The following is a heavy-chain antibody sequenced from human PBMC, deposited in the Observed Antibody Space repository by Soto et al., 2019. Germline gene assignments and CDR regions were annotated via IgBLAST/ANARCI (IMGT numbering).Heavy chain of an antibody. CDR1: GYTFTGYY. CDR2: INPQIGGT. V-gene: IGHV1-2*02. Sequence: ASVKVSCKASGYTFTGYYIHWVREAPGQGLEWMGWINPQIGGTSDAQKCQGRVTLSPDTSPNTDYLELGGRTFDDGAVCFCARERYLVISDGRDVWGQGTAVTVSS. J-gene: IGHJ6*02. CDR3: ARERYLVISDGRDV. D-gene: IGHD3-9*01.